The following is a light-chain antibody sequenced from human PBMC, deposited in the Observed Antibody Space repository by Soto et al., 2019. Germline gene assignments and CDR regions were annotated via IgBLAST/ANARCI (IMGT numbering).Light chain of an antibody. CDR2: KAP. V-gene: IGKV1-5*03. J-gene: IGKJ1*01. CDR3: QQYNSYSSWT. Sequence: DIQMTQSPSTLSASVGDRVTITCRASQSISSWLAWYQQKPGKAPKLLIYKAPSLESGVPSSFSGSGSGTEFTLTISSLQPDDFATYYCQQYNSYSSWTFGQGTKVEI. CDR1: QSISSW.